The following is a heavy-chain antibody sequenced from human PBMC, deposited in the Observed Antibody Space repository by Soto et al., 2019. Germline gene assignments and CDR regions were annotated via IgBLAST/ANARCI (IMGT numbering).Heavy chain of an antibody. CDR1: GFIFENFG. CDR3: AKNQGVELVPLATVDWFDP. Sequence: GGSLRHSCPASGFIFENFGMSWVRQAPGKGLEWISSISGSGFKKYYADSVKGRFTISRDNSKSTVYLELNNLSAEDTAVYHFAKNQGVELVPLATVDWFDPWGQGSVVTVS. J-gene: IGHJ5*02. V-gene: IGHV3-23*01. CDR2: ISGSGFKK. D-gene: IGHD1-26*01.